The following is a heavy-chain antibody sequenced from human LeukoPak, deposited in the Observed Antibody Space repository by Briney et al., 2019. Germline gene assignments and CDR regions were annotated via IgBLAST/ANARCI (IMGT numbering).Heavy chain of an antibody. D-gene: IGHD3-22*01. CDR2: MSSTSSTI. CDR3: ARAAPYYYDSSGYSAFDS. Sequence: GGSLRLSCAASGSTFRSYSMHWVRQAPGEGLEWVSYMSSTSSTIYYADSVKGRSIISRDTATNSLYLQMNRLRDEDTAVYYCARAAPYYYDSSGYSAFDSWGQGTMVTVSA. J-gene: IGHJ3*02. CDR1: GSTFRSYS. V-gene: IGHV3-48*02.